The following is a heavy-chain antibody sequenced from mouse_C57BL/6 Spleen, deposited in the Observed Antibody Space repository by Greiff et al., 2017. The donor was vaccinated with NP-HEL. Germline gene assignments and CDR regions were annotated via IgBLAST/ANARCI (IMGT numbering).Heavy chain of an antibody. CDR2: IDPSDSET. CDR3: ASNYVDYYAMDY. Sequence: VQLQQPGAELVRPGSSVKLSCKASGYTFTSYWMHWVKQRPIQGLEWIGNIDPSDSETHYNQKFKDKATLTVDKSSSTAYMQLSSLTSEDSAVYYCASNYVDYYAMDYWGQGTSVTVSS. CDR1: GYTFTSYW. D-gene: IGHD2-1*01. V-gene: IGHV1-52*01. J-gene: IGHJ4*01.